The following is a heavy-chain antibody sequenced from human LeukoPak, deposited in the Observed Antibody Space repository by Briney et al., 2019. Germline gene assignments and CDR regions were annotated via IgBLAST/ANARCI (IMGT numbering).Heavy chain of an antibody. Sequence: SETLSLTCAVYGGSFSGYYWSWIRQPPGKGLEWIGEINHSGSTNYNPSLKSRVTISVDTSKNQFSLKLSSVTAADTAVYYCARGPGVFSSSRGYYYMDVWGKGTTVTVSS. D-gene: IGHD6-6*01. V-gene: IGHV4-34*01. J-gene: IGHJ6*03. CDR1: GGSFSGYY. CDR2: INHSGST. CDR3: ARGPGVFSSSRGYYYMDV.